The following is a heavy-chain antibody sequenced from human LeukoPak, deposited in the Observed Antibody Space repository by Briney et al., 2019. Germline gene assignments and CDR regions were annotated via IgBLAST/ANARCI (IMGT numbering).Heavy chain of an antibody. D-gene: IGHD1-26*01. CDR2: ISSSSSYI. J-gene: IGHJ4*02. Sequence: PGGSLRLSCAASGFTFSGFAMSWIRQAPGKGLEWVSSISSSSSYIYYADSVKGRFTISRDNAKNSLYLQMNSLRAEDTAVYYCARERPLVGANDYWGQGTLVTVSS. CDR1: GFTFSGFA. CDR3: ARERPLVGANDY. V-gene: IGHV3-21*01.